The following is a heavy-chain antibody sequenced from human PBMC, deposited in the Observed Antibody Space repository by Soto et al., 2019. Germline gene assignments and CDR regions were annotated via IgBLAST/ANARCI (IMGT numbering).Heavy chain of an antibody. CDR3: AKDGGFGGVGDYYYYGMDV. CDR2: ISYDGSNK. D-gene: IGHD3-16*01. CDR1: GFTFSSYG. Sequence: GGSLSLSCAASGFTFSSYGMHWVRQAPGKGLEWVAVISYDGSNKYYADSVKGRFTISRDNSKNTLYLQMNSLRAEDTAVYYCAKDGGFGGVGDYYYYGMDVWGQGTTVTVSS. J-gene: IGHJ6*02. V-gene: IGHV3-30*18.